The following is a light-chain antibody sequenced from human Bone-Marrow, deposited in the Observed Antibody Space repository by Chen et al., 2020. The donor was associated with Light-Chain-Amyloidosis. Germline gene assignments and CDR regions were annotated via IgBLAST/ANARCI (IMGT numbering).Light chain of an antibody. CDR1: DLPTKY. Sequence: SYDLTHPPSVSVSPGQTARNTCSGDDLPTKYAYLYQQKPGQAPVLVIHRDDERPAGSAGRLSGSSSARTATLTNSGSQAEDEADYNCQSADSSGTYEVVFGGGTKLTVL. J-gene: IGLJ2*01. CDR2: RDD. CDR3: QSADSSGTYEVV. V-gene: IGLV3-25*03.